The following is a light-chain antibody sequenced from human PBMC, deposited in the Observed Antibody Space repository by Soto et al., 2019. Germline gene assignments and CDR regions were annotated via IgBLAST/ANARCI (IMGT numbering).Light chain of an antibody. J-gene: IGKJ1*01. Sequence: EIVMTQSPATLSVSPGERATPPCRARQSVNRNLAWYQQKPGQAPRLLIYGASTRATGIPARFSGSGSGTEFTLTISSLQSEDFAVYYCQQYNNWLETFGQGTKVEIK. CDR1: QSVNRN. V-gene: IGKV3-15*01. CDR2: GAS. CDR3: QQYNNWLET.